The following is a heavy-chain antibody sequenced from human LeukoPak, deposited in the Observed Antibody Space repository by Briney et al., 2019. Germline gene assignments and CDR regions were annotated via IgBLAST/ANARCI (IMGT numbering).Heavy chain of an antibody. Sequence: GGSLRLSCAASELTFSGDWMNWVRQAPGKGLQWVGNIRQDGGQTHYSDSVKGRFTISRDNAKRSLYLQMNSLRPEDTAVYYCARDVVEYYYDSSGYSWGQGTLVTVSS. CDR2: IRQDGGQT. J-gene: IGHJ4*02. CDR3: ARDVVEYYYDSSGYS. V-gene: IGHV3-7*01. CDR1: ELTFSGDW. D-gene: IGHD3-22*01.